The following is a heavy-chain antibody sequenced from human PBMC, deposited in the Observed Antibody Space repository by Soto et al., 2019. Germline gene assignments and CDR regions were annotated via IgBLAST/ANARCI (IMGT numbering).Heavy chain of an antibody. CDR2: IYYSGST. CDR3: ARGALVRGVITPENN. D-gene: IGHD3-10*01. Sequence: QVQLQESGPGLVKPSQTLSLTCTVSGGSISSGGYYWSWIRQHPGKGLEWIGYIYYSGSTYYNPSLQSRVTISVDTSKNQFSLKLSSVTAADTAVYYCARGALVRGVITPENNWGQGTLVTVSS. CDR1: GGSISSGGYY. V-gene: IGHV4-31*03. J-gene: IGHJ4*02.